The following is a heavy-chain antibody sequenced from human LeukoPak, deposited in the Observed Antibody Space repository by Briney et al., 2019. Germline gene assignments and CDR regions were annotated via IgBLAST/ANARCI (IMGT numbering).Heavy chain of an antibody. J-gene: IGHJ6*02. CDR1: GYTLTELS. Sequence: ASVKVSCKVSGYTLTELSMHWVRQAPGKGLEWMGGFDPEDGETIYAQKFQGRVTMTEDTSTDTAYMELSSLRSEDTAVYYCATCYGSGLYYYYGMDVWGQGTTVTVSS. CDR2: FDPEDGET. CDR3: ATCYGSGLYYYYGMDV. D-gene: IGHD3-10*01. V-gene: IGHV1-24*01.